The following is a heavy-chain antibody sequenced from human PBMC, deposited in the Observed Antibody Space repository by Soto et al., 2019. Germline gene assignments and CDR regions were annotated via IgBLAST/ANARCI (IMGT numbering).Heavy chain of an antibody. V-gene: IGHV3-21*01. CDR3: ARDPTPYQLLTNWFDP. J-gene: IGHJ5*02. CDR1: GFTFSSYS. Sequence: GGSLRLSCAASGFTFSSYSMNWVRQAPGKGLEWVSSISSSSSYIYYADSVKGRFTISRDNAKNSLYLQMNSLRAEDTAVYYCARDPTPYQLLTNWFDPWGQGTLVTVSS. CDR2: ISSSSSYI. D-gene: IGHD2-2*01.